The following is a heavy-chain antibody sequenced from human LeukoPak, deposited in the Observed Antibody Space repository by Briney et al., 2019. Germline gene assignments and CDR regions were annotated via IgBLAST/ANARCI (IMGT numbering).Heavy chain of an antibody. V-gene: IGHV3-23*01. CDR3: AKVPPYGYYYYGMDV. CDR2: ISGSGGST. CDR1: GFTFSSYA. D-gene: IGHD3-10*01. Sequence: GGSLRLSCAASGFTFSSYAMSWVRQAPGKGLKWVSAISGSGGSTYYADSVKGRFTISRDNSKNTLYLQMNSLRAEDTAVYYCAKVPPYGYYYYGMDVWGQGTTVTVSS. J-gene: IGHJ6*02.